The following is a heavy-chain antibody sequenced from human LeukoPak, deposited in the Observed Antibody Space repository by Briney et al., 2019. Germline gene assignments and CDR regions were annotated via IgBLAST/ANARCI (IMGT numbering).Heavy chain of an antibody. V-gene: IGHV3-20*04. CDR2: INWNGGSK. D-gene: IGHD1-14*01. CDR1: GFTFDDYG. Sequence: PGGSLRLSCAASGFTFDDYGMSWVRQAPGKGLEWVSGINWNGGSKGYADSVKGRFTISRDNAKNSLYLQMNSLRAEDTALYYCARVNPGYYYMDVWGKGTTVTVSS. J-gene: IGHJ6*03. CDR3: ARVNPGYYYMDV.